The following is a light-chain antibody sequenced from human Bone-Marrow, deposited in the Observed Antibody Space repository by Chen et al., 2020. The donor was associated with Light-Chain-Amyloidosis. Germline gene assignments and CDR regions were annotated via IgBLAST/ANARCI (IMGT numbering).Light chain of an antibody. CDR3: QQRSNWPT. V-gene: IGKV3-11*01. CDR1: QSVSSY. CDR2: DAS. Sequence: EIVLTQSPATLSLAPGERATLSCRASQSVSSYLAWYQQKPGQAPRLLIYDASNRATGLPAGYSGSGSGADFALTSSSLESEDFAVYYCQQRSNWPTFGGGTKVEIK. J-gene: IGKJ4*01.